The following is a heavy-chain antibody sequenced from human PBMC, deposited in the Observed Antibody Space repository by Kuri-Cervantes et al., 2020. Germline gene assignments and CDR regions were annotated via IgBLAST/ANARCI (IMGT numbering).Heavy chain of an antibody. V-gene: IGHV3-9*01. CDR3: AKDTRYNWNYKKAYYMDV. J-gene: IGHJ6*03. Sequence: SLKISCASSGFTFDDYAMHWVRQTPGKGLEWVSGISWNSGSIGYADSVKGRFTISRDNAKNSLYLQMNSLRAEDTALYYCAKDTRYNWNYKKAYYMDVWGKGTTVTVSS. CDR2: ISWNSGSI. CDR1: GFTFDDYA. D-gene: IGHD1-7*01.